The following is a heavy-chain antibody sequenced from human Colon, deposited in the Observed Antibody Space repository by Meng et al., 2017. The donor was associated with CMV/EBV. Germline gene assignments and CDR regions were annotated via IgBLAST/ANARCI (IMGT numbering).Heavy chain of an antibody. Sequence: GGSLRLSCAASGFTFSSYWMSWVRQAPGKGLEWVANIKQDGSEKYYVDSVKGRFTISRDNAKNSLYLQMNSLRAEDTAVYYCARYVTIFGAVIYGMDVWGQGTTVTVSS. V-gene: IGHV3-7*01. CDR2: IKQDGSEK. CDR3: ARYVTIFGAVIYGMDV. D-gene: IGHD3-3*01. J-gene: IGHJ6*02. CDR1: GFTFSSYW.